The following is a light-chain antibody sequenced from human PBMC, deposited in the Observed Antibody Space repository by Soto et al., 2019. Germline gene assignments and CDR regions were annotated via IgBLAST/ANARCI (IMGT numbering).Light chain of an antibody. Sequence: EIVMTQSPATLSLSPGERVTLSCRASQSVGPNLAWYQQKPGQSPRLLIYGASTRAAGIPGRFSGSGSGTDFTLTIISLQSEDCAVYYCQQYNDWPPRFTFGPGNKVDI. J-gene: IGKJ3*01. V-gene: IGKV3-15*01. CDR3: QQYNDWPPRFT. CDR1: QSVGPN. CDR2: GAS.